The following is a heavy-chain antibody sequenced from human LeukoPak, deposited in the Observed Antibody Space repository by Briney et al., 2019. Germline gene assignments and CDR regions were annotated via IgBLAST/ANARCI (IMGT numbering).Heavy chain of an antibody. CDR2: ISSSSGTI. CDR1: GFAFSSYN. Sequence: GGSLRLSCAASGFAFSSYNLNWVRQAPGKGLEWVSYISSSSGTIFYADSVKGRFTVSRDNAKNSLYLQMNSLRAEDTAVYYCARGGDPDYWGQGTLVTVSS. J-gene: IGHJ4*02. D-gene: IGHD2-21*02. CDR3: ARGGDPDY. V-gene: IGHV3-48*04.